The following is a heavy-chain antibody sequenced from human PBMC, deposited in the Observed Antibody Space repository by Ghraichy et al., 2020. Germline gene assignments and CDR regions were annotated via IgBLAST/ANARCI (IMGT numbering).Heavy chain of an antibody. D-gene: IGHD5-12*01. CDR1: GFTFSSYS. Sequence: GGSRRLSCAASGFTFSSYSMNWVRQAPGKGLEWVSYISSSSSTIYYADSVKGRFTISRDNAKNSLYLQMNSLRAEDTAVYYCARVRGYSGYDYNWGQGTLVTVSS. CDR3: ARVRGYSGYDYN. J-gene: IGHJ4*02. CDR2: ISSSSSTI. V-gene: IGHV3-48*01.